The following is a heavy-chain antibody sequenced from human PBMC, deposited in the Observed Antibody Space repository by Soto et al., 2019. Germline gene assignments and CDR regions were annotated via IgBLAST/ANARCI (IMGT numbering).Heavy chain of an antibody. Sequence: SVKVSCRASGYTFTSYGISWVRQAPGQGLEWMGWISAYNGNTNYAQKLQGRVTMTTDTSTSTAYMELRSLRSDDTAVYYCARVRDYVFGYYFDYWGQGTLVTVSS. D-gene: IGHD3-16*01. CDR1: GYTFTSYG. V-gene: IGHV1-18*04. CDR2: ISAYNGNT. J-gene: IGHJ4*02. CDR3: ARVRDYVFGYYFDY.